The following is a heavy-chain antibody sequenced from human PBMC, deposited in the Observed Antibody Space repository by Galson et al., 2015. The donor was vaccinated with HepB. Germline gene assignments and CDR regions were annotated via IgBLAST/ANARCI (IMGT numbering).Heavy chain of an antibody. CDR1: GYTLTELS. D-gene: IGHD2-15*01. V-gene: IGHV1-24*01. J-gene: IGHJ5*02. CDR3: ATAATRFRWFDP. Sequence: SVKVSCKVSGYTLTELSMHWVRQAPGKGLEWMGGFDPEDGETIYAQKFQGRVTMTEDTSTDTAYMELSSLRSEDTAVYYCATAATRFRWFDPWGQGTLVTVSS. CDR2: FDPEDGET.